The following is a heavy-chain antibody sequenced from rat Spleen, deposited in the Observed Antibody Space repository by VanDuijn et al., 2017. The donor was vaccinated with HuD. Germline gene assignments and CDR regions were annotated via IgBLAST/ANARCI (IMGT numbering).Heavy chain of an antibody. J-gene: IGHJ3*01. CDR2: INPDGGST. CDR3: APRDYVASYPFAY. D-gene: IGHD1-12*03. Sequence: EVQLVETGGGFVQPGRSLKLSCVASGFTFSRYWMYWIRQAPGKGLECVSSINPDGGSTYYPDSVKGRFTISRDNAQNTVYLQMNSLRSEDTATYYCAPRDYVASYPFAYWGQGTLVTVSS. CDR1: GFTFSRYW. V-gene: IGHV5-58*01.